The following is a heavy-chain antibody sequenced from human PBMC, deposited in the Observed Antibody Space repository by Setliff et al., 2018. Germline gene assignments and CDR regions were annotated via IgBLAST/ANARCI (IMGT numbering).Heavy chain of an antibody. V-gene: IGHV3-23*01. Sequence: GGSLRLSCAASGFTFNDYGLTWLRRVPGKGLDWVSSISGSGGSTYYADSVKGRFTISRDNSRNTLYLQMDSLRADDTAVYFCAKDVGLGSGWSYFDYWGQGALVTVSS. CDR2: ISGSGGST. CDR3: AKDVGLGSGWSYFDY. CDR1: GFTFNDYG. J-gene: IGHJ4*02. D-gene: IGHD6-19*01.